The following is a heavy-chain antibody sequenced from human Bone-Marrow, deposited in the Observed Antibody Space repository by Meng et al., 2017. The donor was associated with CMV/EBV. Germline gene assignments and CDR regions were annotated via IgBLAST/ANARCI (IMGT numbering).Heavy chain of an antibody. D-gene: IGHD2-2*01. CDR2: INHSGST. J-gene: IGHJ4*02. Sequence: SETLSLTCAVYGGSFSGYYWSWIRQPPGKGLEWIGEINHSGSTNYNPSLKSRVTISVDTFKNQFSLKLSSVTAADTAVYYCALLGYCSSTSCYAKDYWGEATLATSSS. CDR1: GGSFSGYY. V-gene: IGHV4-34*01. CDR3: ALLGYCSSTSCYAKDY.